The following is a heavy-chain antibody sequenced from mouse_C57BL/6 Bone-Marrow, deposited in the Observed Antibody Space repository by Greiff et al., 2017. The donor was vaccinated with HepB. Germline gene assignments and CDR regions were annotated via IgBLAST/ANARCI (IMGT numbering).Heavy chain of an antibody. J-gene: IGHJ2*01. CDR1: GFTFSSYA. V-gene: IGHV5-4*01. CDR3: ARDGWLRGLYYFDY. D-gene: IGHD2-2*01. Sequence: EVKLVESGGGLVKPGGSLKLSCAASGFTFSSYAMSWVRQTPEKRLEWVATISDGGSYTYYPDNVKGRFTISRDNAKNNLYLQMSHLKSEDTAMYYCARDGWLRGLYYFDYWGQGTTLTVSS. CDR2: ISDGGSYT.